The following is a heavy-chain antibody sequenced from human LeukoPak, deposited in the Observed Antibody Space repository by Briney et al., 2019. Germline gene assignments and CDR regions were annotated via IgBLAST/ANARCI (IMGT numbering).Heavy chain of an antibody. CDR2: ISYDGSNK. D-gene: IGHD3-3*01. Sequence: PGGSLRLSCAASGFTFSSYGMHWVRQAPGKGLEWVAVISYDGSNKYYADSVKGRFTISRDNSKNTLYLQMNSLRAEDTAVYYCAKDPSGRLRFLARSTEGYFDYWGQGTLVTVSS. J-gene: IGHJ4*02. CDR1: GFTFSSYG. CDR3: AKDPSGRLRFLARSTEGYFDY. V-gene: IGHV3-30*18.